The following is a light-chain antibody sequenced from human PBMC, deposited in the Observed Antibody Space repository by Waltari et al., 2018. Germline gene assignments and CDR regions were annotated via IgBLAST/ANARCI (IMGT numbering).Light chain of an antibody. CDR1: TSDLGGYNY. V-gene: IGLV2-14*01. J-gene: IGLJ3*02. CDR2: DVS. CDR3: CSFTSTSTWV. Sequence: QSALTQPASVSGSPGQSITISCTGTTSDLGGYNYVSWYQQHPGKAPKLILYDVSSRHSGVSNRFSGSKSGNTASLTISGLQAEDEADYYCCSFTSTSTWVFGGGTKLTVL.